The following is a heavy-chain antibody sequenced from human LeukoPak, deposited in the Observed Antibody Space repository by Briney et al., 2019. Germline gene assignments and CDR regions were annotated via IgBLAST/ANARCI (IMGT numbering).Heavy chain of an antibody. V-gene: IGHV4-59*01. CDR3: AREGYDSNIYYKADY. CDR2: ISYSGST. Sequence: SETLSLTCTVSGCSISSYYWSWIRQPPGKGLEWIGYISYSGSTNYNPSLKSRVTITLDTSKKQFSLKLSSVTAADTAVYYCAREGYDSNIYYKADYWGQGTLVTVSS. J-gene: IGHJ4*02. CDR1: GCSISSYY. D-gene: IGHD3-22*01.